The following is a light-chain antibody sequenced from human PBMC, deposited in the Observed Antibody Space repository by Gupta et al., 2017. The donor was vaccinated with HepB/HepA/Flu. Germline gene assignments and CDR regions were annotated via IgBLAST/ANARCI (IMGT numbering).Light chain of an antibody. CDR1: QSISNC. CDR2: KAS. Sequence: DIQMTQSPSTLSASVGDRVTITCRASQSISNCLAWYQQKPGKAPKLLIYKASSLESGVPSRFSGSGSGTEFTLTISSLQTDDFATYYCQQDNSYKTFGQGTKVEIK. J-gene: IGKJ1*01. CDR3: QQDNSYKT. V-gene: IGKV1-5*03.